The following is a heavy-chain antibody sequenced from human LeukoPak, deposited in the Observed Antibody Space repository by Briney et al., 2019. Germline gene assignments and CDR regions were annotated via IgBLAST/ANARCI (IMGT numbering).Heavy chain of an antibody. CDR2: IYTSGSS. D-gene: IGHD2-15*01. CDR1: GGSINSATYY. Sequence: SETLSLTCTVSGGSINSATYYWTWIRQPAGKGLEWIGRIYTSGSSNYNPSLKSRVTISVDTSKNQFSLKLSSVPAADTAVYYCARNSCPSGTCYDNRGYFDYWGQGTLVTVSS. J-gene: IGHJ4*02. V-gene: IGHV4-61*02. CDR3: ARNSCPSGTCYDNRGYFDY.